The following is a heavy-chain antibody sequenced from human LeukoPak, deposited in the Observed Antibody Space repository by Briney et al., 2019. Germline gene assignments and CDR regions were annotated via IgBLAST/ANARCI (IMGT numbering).Heavy chain of an antibody. D-gene: IGHD4-17*01. CDR2: INHSGST. CDR1: GGSFSGYY. Sequence: PSETLSLTCAVYGGSFSGYYWSWIRQPPAKGLEWIGEINHSGSTNYNPSLKSRVTISVDTSKNQFSLKLSSVTAADPAVYYCARGGDTVTMTSYFDYWGQGTLVTVSS. V-gene: IGHV4-34*01. J-gene: IGHJ4*02. CDR3: ARGGDTVTMTSYFDY.